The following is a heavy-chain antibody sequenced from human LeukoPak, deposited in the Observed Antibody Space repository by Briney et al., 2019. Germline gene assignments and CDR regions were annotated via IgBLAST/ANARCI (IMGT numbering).Heavy chain of an antibody. J-gene: IGHJ4*02. CDR3: ARDLEDPYYFDY. CDR2: IYYSGST. Sequence: PSETLSLTCTVSGGSISSSSYYWGWIRQPPGKGLEWIGSIYYSGSTYYNPSLKSRVTISVDTSKNQFSLKLSSVTAADTAVYYCARDLEDPYYFDYWGQGTLVTVSS. CDR1: GGSISSSSYY. V-gene: IGHV4-39*07.